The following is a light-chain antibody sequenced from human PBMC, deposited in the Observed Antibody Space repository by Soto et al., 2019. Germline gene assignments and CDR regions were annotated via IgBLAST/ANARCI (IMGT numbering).Light chain of an antibody. J-gene: IGLJ2*01. CDR1: SSDVGGYSY. CDR3: SSYAGSNNVI. CDR2: EVS. V-gene: IGLV2-8*01. Sequence: QSVLTQPPSASGSPGQSVTISCTGTSSDVGGYSYVSWYQHHPGTAPRLTIYEVSKRPSGVPDRFSGSKSGNTASLTVSGLQAEGEADYYCSSYAGSNNVIFGGGTKLTVL.